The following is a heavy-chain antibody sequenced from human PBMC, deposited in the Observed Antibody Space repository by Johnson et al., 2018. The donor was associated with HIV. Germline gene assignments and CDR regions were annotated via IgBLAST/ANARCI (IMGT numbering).Heavy chain of an antibody. D-gene: IGHD6-19*01. V-gene: IGHV3-23*04. CDR3: AKDPKGSGWVWAFDI. CDR1: GFTFSSYA. J-gene: IGHJ3*02. Sequence: VQLVECGGGLVQPGGSLRLSCAASGFTFSSYAMSWVRQAPGQGLEWVAGIRGSGISTHYADSVKDQFTISRDNSKNTLYLQLNSLRAEDTAVYYCAKDPKGSGWVWAFDIWGQGTMVTVSS. CDR2: IRGSGIST.